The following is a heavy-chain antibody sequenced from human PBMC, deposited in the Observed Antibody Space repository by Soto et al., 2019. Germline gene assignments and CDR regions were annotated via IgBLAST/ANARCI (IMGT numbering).Heavy chain of an antibody. D-gene: IGHD6-13*01. J-gene: IGHJ6*02. V-gene: IGHV3-48*01. CDR3: ARDTSIALVIYYYYGMDV. CDR2: ISSSSSTI. Sequence: PGGSLRLSCEASGFTFSSYSMNWVRQAPGKGLEWVSYISSSSSTIYYADSVKGRFTISRDNAKNSLYLQMNSLRAEDTAVYYCARDTSIALVIYYYYGMDVWGQGTTVTVSS. CDR1: GFTFSSYS.